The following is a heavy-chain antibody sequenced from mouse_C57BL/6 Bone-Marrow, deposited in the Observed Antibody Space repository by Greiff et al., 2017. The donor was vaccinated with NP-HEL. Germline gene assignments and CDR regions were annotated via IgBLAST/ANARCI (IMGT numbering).Heavy chain of an antibody. J-gene: IGHJ1*03. D-gene: IGHD2-4*01. CDR3: ARQELYYDYDGYFDV. Sequence: EVQLVESGGGLVQPGGSLKLSCAASGFTFSDYGMAWVRQAPRQGPEWVAFISNLAYSIYYADTVTGRSTLSIENAKNTLYLEMSSLRSEDTAMYYCARQELYYDYDGYFDVWGTGTTVTVSS. CDR1: GFTFSDYG. CDR2: ISNLAYSI. V-gene: IGHV5-15*01.